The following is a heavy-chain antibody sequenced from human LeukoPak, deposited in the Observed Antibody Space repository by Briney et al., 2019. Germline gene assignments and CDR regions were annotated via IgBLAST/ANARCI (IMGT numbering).Heavy chain of an antibody. CDR1: GFTVSSNY. D-gene: IGHD2-21*02. V-gene: IGHV3-53*01. CDR3: ARVPYCGGDCLYFDY. Sequence: GGSLRLSCAASGFTVSSNYMSWVRQAPGKGLEWVSVIYSGGSTYYADSVKGRFTISRDNSKNTLYLQMNSLRAEDTAVYYCARVPYCGGDCLYFDYWGQGTLVTVSS. CDR2: IYSGGST. J-gene: IGHJ4*02.